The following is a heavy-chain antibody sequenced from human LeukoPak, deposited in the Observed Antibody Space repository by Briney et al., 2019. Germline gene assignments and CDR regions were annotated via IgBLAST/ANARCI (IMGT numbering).Heavy chain of an antibody. V-gene: IGHV4-61*05. CDR3: ARPYDSSGYDAFDI. CDR2: IYYSGST. D-gene: IGHD3-22*01. J-gene: IGHJ3*02. CDR1: GVSISTSSYY. Sequence: SETLSLTCTVSGVSISTSSYYWSWIRQPPGKGLEWIGYIYYSGSTNYNPSLKSRVTISLDTSKNQFSLKLSSVTAADTAVYYCARPYDSSGYDAFDIWGQGTMVTVSS.